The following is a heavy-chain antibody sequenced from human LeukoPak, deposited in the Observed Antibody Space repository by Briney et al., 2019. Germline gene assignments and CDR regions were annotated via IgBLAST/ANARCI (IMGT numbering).Heavy chain of an antibody. CDR1: GYTLTELS. J-gene: IGHJ4*02. CDR2: FDPEDGET. V-gene: IGHV1-24*01. Sequence: GASVKVSCKVSGYTLTELSMHWVRQAPGKGLERMGGFDPEDGETIYAQKFQGRVTMTEDTSTDTAYMELSSLRSEDTAVYYCATDRPGDFWSGYHPRMYYFDYWGQGTLVTVSS. D-gene: IGHD3-3*01. CDR3: ATDRPGDFWSGYHPRMYYFDY.